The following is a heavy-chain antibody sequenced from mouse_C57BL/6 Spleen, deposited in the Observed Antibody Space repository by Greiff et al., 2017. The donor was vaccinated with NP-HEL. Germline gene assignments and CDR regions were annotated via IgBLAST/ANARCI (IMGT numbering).Heavy chain of an antibody. CDR3: ARSNPLDSSGYGY. J-gene: IGHJ2*01. D-gene: IGHD3-2*02. CDR1: GYTFTDYY. CDR2: IYPGSGNT. Sequence: VQLVESGAELVRPGASVKLSCKASGYTFTDYYINWVKQRPGQGLEWIARIYPGSGNTYYNEKFKGKATLTAEKSSSTAYMQLSSLTSEDSAVYFCARSNPLDSSGYGYWGQGTTLTVSS. V-gene: IGHV1-76*01.